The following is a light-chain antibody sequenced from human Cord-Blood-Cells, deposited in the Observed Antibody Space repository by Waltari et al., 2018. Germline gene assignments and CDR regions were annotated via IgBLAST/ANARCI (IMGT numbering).Light chain of an antibody. V-gene: IGKV3-20*01. CDR3: QQYGSSPWT. CDR1: QSVSSSY. CDR2: GAS. J-gene: IGKJ1*01. Sequence: PGERATLSCRASQSVSSSYLAWYQQKPGQAPRLLIYGASSRATGIPDRFSGSGSGTDFTLTISRLEPEDFAVYYCQQYGSSPWTFGQGTKVEIK.